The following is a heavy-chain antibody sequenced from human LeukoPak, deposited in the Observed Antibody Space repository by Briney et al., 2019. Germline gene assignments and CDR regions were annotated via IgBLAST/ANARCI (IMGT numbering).Heavy chain of an antibody. CDR3: AKEMGHYGSGSYYTNDY. CDR1: GFTFSSYA. J-gene: IGHJ4*02. CDR2: ISGSGGST. V-gene: IGHV3-23*01. D-gene: IGHD3-10*01. Sequence: GGSLRLSCAASGFTFSSYAMSRVRQAPGKGLEWVSAISGSGGSTYYADSVKGRFTISRDISKNTLYLQMNSLRAEDMAVYYCAKEMGHYGSGSYYTNDYWGQGTLVTVSS.